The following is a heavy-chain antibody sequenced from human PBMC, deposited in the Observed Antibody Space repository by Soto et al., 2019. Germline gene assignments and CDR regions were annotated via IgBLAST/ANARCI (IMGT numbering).Heavy chain of an antibody. CDR3: ARWKYSYADLPGDWFDS. D-gene: IGHD3-16*01. CDR1: GASLTSGSYY. Sequence: QVQLQESGPGLVRPSETLSLTCTVSGASLTSGSYYWRWVRQPPGKGLEWIAYIYRSGSTNYNPSLKSRATISVDTSKNQFSLRLTSVTPADTAMYYCARWKYSYADLPGDWFDSWGQGTLVTVSS. CDR2: IYRSGST. J-gene: IGHJ5*01. V-gene: IGHV4-61*01.